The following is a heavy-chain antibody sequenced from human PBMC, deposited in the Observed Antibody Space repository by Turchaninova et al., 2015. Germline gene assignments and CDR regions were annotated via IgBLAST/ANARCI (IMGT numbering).Heavy chain of an antibody. J-gene: IGHJ1*01. Sequence: EVQLVESGGGLVNPGGSLRLSCAASGFRFSTSAMNWVRQAPVKGLEWFSSITIGNSDTDYPDAVKGRFTISRDNAKNLVYLQMNSLRVEDTAIYHCASEVGYWGQGTLVTVSS. CDR1: GFRFSTSA. V-gene: IGHV3-21*01. D-gene: IGHD1-14*01. CDR3: ASEVGY. CDR2: ITIGNSDT.